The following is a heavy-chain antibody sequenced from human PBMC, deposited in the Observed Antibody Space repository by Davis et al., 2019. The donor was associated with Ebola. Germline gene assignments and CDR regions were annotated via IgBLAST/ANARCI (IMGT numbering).Heavy chain of an antibody. CDR3: ARGWATSDAFDI. V-gene: IGHV1-18*01. D-gene: IGHD1-26*01. J-gene: IGHJ3*02. Sequence: NVQGRVTMTTDTSTSTAYMELRSLRSDDTAVYYCARGWATSDAFDIWGQGTMVTVSS.